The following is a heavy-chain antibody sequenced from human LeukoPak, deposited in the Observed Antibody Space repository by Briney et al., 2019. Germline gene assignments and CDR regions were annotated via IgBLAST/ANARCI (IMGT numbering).Heavy chain of an antibody. V-gene: IGHV7-4-1*02. J-gene: IGHJ3*02. CDR3: ARGWPEMATIDAFDI. CDR2: INTNTGNP. D-gene: IGHD5-24*01. CDR1: GYTFTSYA. Sequence: ASVKVSCKASGYTFTSYAMNWVRQAPGQGLEWMGWINTNTGNPTYAQGFTGRFVFSLDTSVSTAYLQISSLKAEDTAVYYCARGWPEMATIDAFDIWGQGTMVTVSS.